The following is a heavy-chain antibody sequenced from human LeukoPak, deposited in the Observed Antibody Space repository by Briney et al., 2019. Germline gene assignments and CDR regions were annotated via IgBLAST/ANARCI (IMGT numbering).Heavy chain of an antibody. Sequence: ASVKVSCKASGYTFTSYYIHWVRQAPGQGLEWMGIINPSGGSTRNVQKFQGRVTMTRDMSTSTVYMELSSLRSEDTAIYYCARANRSGFPGIGTDIWGQGTMVTVSS. CDR3: ARANRSGFPGIGTDI. V-gene: IGHV1-46*01. CDR2: INPSGGST. CDR1: GYTFTSYY. D-gene: IGHD6-19*01. J-gene: IGHJ3*02.